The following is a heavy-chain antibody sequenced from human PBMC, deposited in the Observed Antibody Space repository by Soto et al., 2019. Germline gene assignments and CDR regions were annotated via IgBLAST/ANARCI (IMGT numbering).Heavy chain of an antibody. CDR2: IYYSGSA. J-gene: IGHJ6*03. CDR3: ARGRVPIRSWFYYYMDV. Sequence: SETQCLTSSVAGGSRSSGRDYWSWIRQHPGKGLEWIGYIYYSGSAYYNPSLKSRVTMSVDTSKNQFSLKLSSVTAADTAVFYCARGRVPIRSWFYYYMDVWGKGTTVTVSS. CDR1: GGSRSSGRDY. V-gene: IGHV4-31*03. D-gene: IGHD6-13*01.